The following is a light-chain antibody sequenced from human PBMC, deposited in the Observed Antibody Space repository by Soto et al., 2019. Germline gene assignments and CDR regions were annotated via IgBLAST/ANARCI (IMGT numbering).Light chain of an antibody. CDR1: SGHSNYA. CDR3: QTWGTGIV. Sequence: QPVLTQSPSASASLGASVKLTCTLSSGHSNYAIAWHQQQPEKGPRYLMKLNTDGSHTKGDGIPDRFSGSSSGAERYLTISSLLSEDEADYYCQTWGTGIVFGGGTKLTVL. J-gene: IGLJ2*01. CDR2: LNTDGSH. V-gene: IGLV4-69*01.